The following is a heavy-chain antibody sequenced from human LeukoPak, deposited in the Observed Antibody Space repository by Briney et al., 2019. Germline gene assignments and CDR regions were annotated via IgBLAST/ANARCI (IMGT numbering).Heavy chain of an antibody. CDR1: GFTFSSYE. D-gene: IGHD3-16*02. CDR3: ARLTKYNDYVWGSYRYTGFDY. V-gene: IGHV3-48*03. CDR2: ISSSGSTI. J-gene: IGHJ4*02. Sequence: GGSLRLSCAASGFTFSSYEMNWVRQAPGKGLEWVSYISSSGSTIYYADSVKGRFTISRDNAKNTLYLQMDSLRAEDTAVYYCARLTKYNDYVWGSYRYTGFDYWGQGTLVTVSS.